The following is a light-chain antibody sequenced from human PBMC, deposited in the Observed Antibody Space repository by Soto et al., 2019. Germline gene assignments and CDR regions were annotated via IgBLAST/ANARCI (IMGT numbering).Light chain of an antibody. CDR3: SSYTRSTTLYV. V-gene: IGLV2-14*03. J-gene: IGLJ1*01. CDR1: SSDVGGYNF. Sequence: QSALTQPASVSGSPGQSITISCTGTSSDVGGYNFVSWYQQHPGKAPKLVIFDVSNRPSGVSNRFSGSKSGNTASLTISGLQAEDEADYFCSSYTRSTTLYVFGPGTKVTVL. CDR2: DVS.